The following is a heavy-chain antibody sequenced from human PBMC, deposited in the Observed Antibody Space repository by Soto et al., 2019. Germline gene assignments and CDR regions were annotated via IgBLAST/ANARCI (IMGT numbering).Heavy chain of an antibody. D-gene: IGHD5-12*01. CDR1: GGSISGYY. CDR3: ARGLGIVATIGPTFDY. CDR2: IYYSGST. V-gene: IGHV4-59*12. Sequence: SETLSLTCTVSGGSISGYYWSWIRQPPGKGLEWIGYIYYSGSTNYNPSLKSRITISLDTSKNQFSLKLSSVTAADTAVYYCARGLGIVATIGPTFDYWGQGTLVTVS. J-gene: IGHJ4*02.